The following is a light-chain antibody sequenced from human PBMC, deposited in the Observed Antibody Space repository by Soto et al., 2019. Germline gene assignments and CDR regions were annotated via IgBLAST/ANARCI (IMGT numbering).Light chain of an antibody. CDR2: AVN. CDR1: SSDVGPYKY. V-gene: IGLV2-8*01. J-gene: IGLJ1*01. Sequence: QSVLTQPPSASGSPGQSVTISCTGTSSDVGPYKYVSWYQQHPGKAPKLIIYAVNQRPSGVPDRFSGSKSGNTASLTISGLQAEDEADYYCSSYTSSNTYVFGTGTKVTVL. CDR3: SSYTSSNTYV.